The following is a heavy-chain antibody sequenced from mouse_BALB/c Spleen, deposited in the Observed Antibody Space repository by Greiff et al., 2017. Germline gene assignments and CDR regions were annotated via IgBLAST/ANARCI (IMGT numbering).Heavy chain of an antibody. CDR2: IRLKSNNYAT. Sequence: EVQLVESGGGLVQPGGSMKLSCVASGFTFSNYWMNWVRQSPEKVLEWVAEIRLKSNNYATHYAESVKGRFTISRDDSKSSVYLQMNNLRAEDTGIYYCTRDYYGSKGYWGQGTTLTVSS. J-gene: IGHJ2*01. V-gene: IGHV6-6*02. CDR3: TRDYYGSKGY. D-gene: IGHD1-1*01. CDR1: GFTFSNYW.